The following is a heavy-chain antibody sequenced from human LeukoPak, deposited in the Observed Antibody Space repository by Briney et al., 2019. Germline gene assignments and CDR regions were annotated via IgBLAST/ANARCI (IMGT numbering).Heavy chain of an antibody. D-gene: IGHD6-19*01. J-gene: IGHJ6*02. CDR1: GGSISSGSYY. CDR2: IYTSGST. Sequence: SETLSLTCTVSGGSISSGSYYWSWIRQPAGKGLEWIGRIYTSGSTNYNPSLKSRVTISVDTSKNQFSLKLSSVTAADTAVYYCARLDGIAVAGNFYYYGMDVWGQGTTVTVSS. V-gene: IGHV4-61*02. CDR3: ARLDGIAVAGNFYYYGMDV.